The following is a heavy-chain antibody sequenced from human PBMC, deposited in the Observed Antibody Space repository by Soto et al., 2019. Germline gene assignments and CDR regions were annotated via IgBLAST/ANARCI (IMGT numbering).Heavy chain of an antibody. J-gene: IGHJ4*02. D-gene: IGHD2-15*01. CDR3: ARPGYCTGGSCYFFLY. CDR2: IWYDGSNK. Sequence: PGGSLRLSCAASGSTFSGYGMHWVRQAPGKGLERVAVIWYDGSNKYYVDSVKGRFTISRDNSKNTVYLQMNSLRAEDTAVYYCARPGYCTGGSCYFFLYWGQGTLVTVSS. CDR1: GSTFSGYG. V-gene: IGHV3-33*01.